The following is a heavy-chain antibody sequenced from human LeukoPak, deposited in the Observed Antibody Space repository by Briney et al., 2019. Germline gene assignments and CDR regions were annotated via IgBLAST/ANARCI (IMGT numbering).Heavy chain of an antibody. Sequence: GRSLRLSCAASGFTFSSYAMHWVRQAPGKGLEWVAVISYDGSNKYYADSVKGRFTISRDNSKNTLYLQMNSLRAEDTAVYYCASQGTYYDFWSGWAGRAFDIWGQGTMVTVSS. CDR2: ISYDGSNK. D-gene: IGHD3-3*01. J-gene: IGHJ3*02. V-gene: IGHV3-30-3*01. CDR1: GFTFSSYA. CDR3: ASQGTYYDFWSGWAGRAFDI.